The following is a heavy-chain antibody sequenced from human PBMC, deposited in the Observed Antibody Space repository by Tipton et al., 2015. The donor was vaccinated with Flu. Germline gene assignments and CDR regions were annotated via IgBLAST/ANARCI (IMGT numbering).Heavy chain of an antibody. CDR1: GDSISSYY. CDR3: ARHRRPSSWDFDY. Sequence: TLSLTCTVSGDSISSYYWSWIRQPPGKGLEWIGYSHYSGSTNYSPSLKSRVTISVDTSKNHLSLQLSSVTAADTAVYYCARHRRPSSWDFDYWGQGSLVTVSS. J-gene: IGHJ4*02. V-gene: IGHV4-59*08. CDR2: SHYSGST. D-gene: IGHD6-13*01.